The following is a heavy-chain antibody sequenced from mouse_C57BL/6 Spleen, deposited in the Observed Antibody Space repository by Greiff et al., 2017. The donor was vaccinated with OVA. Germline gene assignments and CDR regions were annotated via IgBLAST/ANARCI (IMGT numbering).Heavy chain of an antibody. V-gene: IGHV3-1*01. CDR2: ISSSGST. CDR1: GYSITSGYD. Sequence: EVQLQESGPGMVKPSQSLSLTCTVTGYSITSGYDWHWIRHFPGNKLEWMGYISSSGSTNYNPSLKSRISITHDTAKNHFFLKLNSVTTEDTATYYCARRGTGLDYWGQGTTLTVSS. CDR3: ARRGTGLDY. D-gene: IGHD4-1*01. J-gene: IGHJ2*01.